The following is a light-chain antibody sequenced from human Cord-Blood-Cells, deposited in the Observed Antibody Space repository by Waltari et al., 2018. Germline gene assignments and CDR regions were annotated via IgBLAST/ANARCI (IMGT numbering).Light chain of an antibody. V-gene: IGLV2-23*01. J-gene: IGLJ3*02. Sequence: QSALTQPASVSGSPGQSNTISCTGTSSDVGSYNIFSWYQQHPGKAPKLMIYEGSKRPSGVSNRFSGSKSGNTASLTISGLQAEDEADYYCCSYAGSRVFGGGTKLTVL. CDR1: SSDVGSYNI. CDR2: EGS. CDR3: CSYAGSRV.